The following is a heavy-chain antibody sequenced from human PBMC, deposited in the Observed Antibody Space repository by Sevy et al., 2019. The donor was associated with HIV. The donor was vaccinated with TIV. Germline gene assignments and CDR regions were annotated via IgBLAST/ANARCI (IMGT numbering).Heavy chain of an antibody. CDR1: GFPFRKYG. Sequence: GGSLRLSCVASGFPFRKYGMHWVRQAPGKGLEWLAVTSFAGSNTDYVDSEKGRFTISRDNSKNTLYLQMNNLRAEDTATYFCAKVGPGTDWSFYYFESWGRGTLVTVSS. V-gene: IGHV3-30*18. D-gene: IGHD3-9*01. CDR2: TSFAGSNT. J-gene: IGHJ4*02. CDR3: AKVGPGTDWSFYYFES.